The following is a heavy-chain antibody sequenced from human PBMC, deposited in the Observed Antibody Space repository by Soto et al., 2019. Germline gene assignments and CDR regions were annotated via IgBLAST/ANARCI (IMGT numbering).Heavy chain of an antibody. V-gene: IGHV4-34*01. CDR3: ARGSPLDNWKDGGLVG. J-gene: IGHJ4*02. CDR1: GGSFSGYY. CDR2: INHSGNT. Sequence: QVQLQQWGAGLLKPSETLSLTCAVYGGSFSGYYWSWIRQPPGKGLEWIGEINHSGNTNYNPSLKGRFTISVATAKKQFSLQLSSLTAADTAVYYWARGSPLDNWKDGGLVGWGQGTLVTVSS. D-gene: IGHD1-20*01.